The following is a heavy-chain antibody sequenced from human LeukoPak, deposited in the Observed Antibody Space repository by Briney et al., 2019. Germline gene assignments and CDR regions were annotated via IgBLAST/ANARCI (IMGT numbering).Heavy chain of an antibody. J-gene: IGHJ4*02. CDR3: GREATVVRKALFDY. Sequence: SETLSLTCAVSGGSISSSNWWCGGRQPPGKGLVWSGVIYHSRSSNYRLSLNSRVTRSVDKSKNQFSLKLSSVPAADTAGYYCGREATVVRKALFDYWGQGTLVTVSS. CDR2: IYHSRSS. V-gene: IGHV4-4*02. D-gene: IGHD2-15*01. CDR1: GGSISSSNW.